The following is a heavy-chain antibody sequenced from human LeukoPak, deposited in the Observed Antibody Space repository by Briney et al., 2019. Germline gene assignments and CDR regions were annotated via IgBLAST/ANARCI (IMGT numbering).Heavy chain of an antibody. Sequence: AESLTLSCAAYGFTFSSYGMHWVRQPPGKGLEWVGVIWYNGSNKYYADSVKGRFTTCRNTSKNTLYLQMNTLRAENTAVYYCAKDRGYYDSSGCFDYWGQGTLVTVSS. D-gene: IGHD3-22*01. J-gene: IGHJ4*02. CDR1: GFTFSSYG. CDR3: AKDRGYYDSSGCFDY. CDR2: IWYNGSNK. V-gene: IGHV3-33*06.